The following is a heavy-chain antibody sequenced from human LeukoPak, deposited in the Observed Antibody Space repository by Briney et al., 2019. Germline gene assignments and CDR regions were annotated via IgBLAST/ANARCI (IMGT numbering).Heavy chain of an antibody. Sequence: GEPLKISCQASGYSFANYWIAWVRKMPGKGLRWIGNSYPGDSDTRYSPSFQGQVTISADKSTNAAYLQWSRLKASETAMYYCARGREFHRRSFDSWGQGTLFTVSS. CDR2: SYPGDSDT. D-gene: IGHD3-10*01. V-gene: IGHV5-51*01. CDR1: GYSFANYW. CDR3: ARGREFHRRSFDS. J-gene: IGHJ4*02.